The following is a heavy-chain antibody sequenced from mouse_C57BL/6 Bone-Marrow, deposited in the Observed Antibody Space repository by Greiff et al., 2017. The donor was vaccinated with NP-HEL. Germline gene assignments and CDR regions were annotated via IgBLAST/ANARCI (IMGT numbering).Heavy chain of an antibody. D-gene: IGHD2-5*01. CDR2: ISSGGSYT. CDR1: GFTFSSYG. V-gene: IGHV5-6*01. Sequence: EVQVVESGGDLVKPGGSLKLSCAASGFTFSSYGMSWVRQTPDKRLEWVATISSGGSYTYYPDSVKGRFTISRDNAKNTLYLQMSSLKSEDTAMYYCARPIYSIYYAMDDWGQGTSVTVSS. J-gene: IGHJ4*01. CDR3: ARPIYSIYYAMDD.